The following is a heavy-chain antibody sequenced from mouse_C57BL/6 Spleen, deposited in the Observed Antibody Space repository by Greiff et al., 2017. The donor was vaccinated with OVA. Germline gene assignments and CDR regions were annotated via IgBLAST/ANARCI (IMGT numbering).Heavy chain of an antibody. CDR1: GYTFTDYY. CDR3: TAYYSNYEVVDY. J-gene: IGHJ4*01. Sequence: EVQLQQSGPELVKPGASVKISCKASGYTFTDYYMNWVKQSHGKSLEWIGDINPNNGGTSYNQKFKGKATLTVEKSSTTAYLQLSSLTSEDTAVYYCTAYYSNYEVVDYWGQGTSVTVSS. CDR2: INPNNGGT. D-gene: IGHD2-5*01. V-gene: IGHV1-26*01.